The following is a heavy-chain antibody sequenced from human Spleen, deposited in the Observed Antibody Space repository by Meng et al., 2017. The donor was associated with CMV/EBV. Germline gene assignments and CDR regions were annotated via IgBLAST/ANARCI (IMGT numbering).Heavy chain of an antibody. Sequence: SETLSLTCTVSGGSISSYYRSWIRQPPGKGLEWIGYIYYSGSTNYNPSLKSRVTISVDTSKNQFSLKLSSVTAADTAVDYCARGSSSSSFDYWGQGTLVTVSS. CDR3: ARGSSSSSFDY. CDR2: IYYSGST. D-gene: IGHD6-6*01. CDR1: GGSISSYY. V-gene: IGHV4-59*12. J-gene: IGHJ4*02.